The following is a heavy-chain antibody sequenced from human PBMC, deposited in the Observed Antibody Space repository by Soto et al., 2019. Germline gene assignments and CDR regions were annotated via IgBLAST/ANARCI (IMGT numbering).Heavy chain of an antibody. D-gene: IGHD1-26*01. CDR3: ARDKGYSGSYYFDY. CDR2: IWYDGSNK. J-gene: IGHJ4*02. V-gene: IGHV3-33*01. CDR1: GFTFSSYG. Sequence: QVQLVESGGGVVQPGRSLRLSCAASGFTFSSYGMHWVRQAPGKGLEWVAVIWYDGSNKYYADSVKGRFTISRDNSKNTLYLQMNSLGAEDTAVYYCARDKGYSGSYYFDYWGQGTLVTVSS.